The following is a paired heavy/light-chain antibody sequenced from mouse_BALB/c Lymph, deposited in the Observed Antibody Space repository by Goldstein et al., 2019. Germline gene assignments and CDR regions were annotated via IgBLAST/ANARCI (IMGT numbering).Light chain of an antibody. J-gene: IGKJ2*01. CDR1: QDVGTV. CDR2: WAS. Sequence: DIVMTQFHKFMSTSVGDRVSITCKASQDVGTVVAWYQQKPGQSPKLLIYWASNRHTGVPDRFTGSGSGTDFTLTINNVQSEDLAHYFCQQYSNYPYTFGGGTKLEIK. CDR3: QQYSNYPYT. V-gene: IGKV6-23*01.
Heavy chain of an antibody. D-gene: IGHD2-12*01. V-gene: IGHV1S130*01. CDR3: ARPDGRTYDWFPY. Sequence: QVQLQQPGSVLVRPGASVKLSCKASGYTFTSSWIHWAKQRPGQGLEWIGKIHPNSDNANYNEKFKGKATLTVDTSTSTAYVDLSSLTSEDSAVYYCARPDGRTYDWFPYWGQGTLVTVSA. CDR2: IHPNSDNA. J-gene: IGHJ3*01. CDR1: GYTFTSSW.